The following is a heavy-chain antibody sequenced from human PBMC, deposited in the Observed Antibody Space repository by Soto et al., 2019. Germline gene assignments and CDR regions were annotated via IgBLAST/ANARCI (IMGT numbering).Heavy chain of an antibody. V-gene: IGHV1-69*06. CDR1: GGTFSSYA. Sequence: QVQLVQSGAEVKKPGSSVKVSCKASGGTFSSYAISWVRQAPGQGLEWMGGIIPIFGTANYAQKFQGRVTLTADKSTSTAYMELSSLRSEDTAVYYCARGGYDFWSGYRPYYYYGMDVWGQGTTVTFSS. CDR3: ARGGYDFWSGYRPYYYYGMDV. J-gene: IGHJ6*02. D-gene: IGHD3-3*01. CDR2: IIPIFGTA.